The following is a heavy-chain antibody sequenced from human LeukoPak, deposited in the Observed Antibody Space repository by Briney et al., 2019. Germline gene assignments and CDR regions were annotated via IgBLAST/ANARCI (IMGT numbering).Heavy chain of an antibody. V-gene: IGHV3-23*01. CDR1: GFTFSSYA. CDR3: AKPPLGEISDYVWGSYRYGLDDY. J-gene: IGHJ4*02. D-gene: IGHD3-16*02. Sequence: GGSLRLSCAASGFTFSSYAMSWVRQAPGKGLEWVSAISGSGGSTYYADSVKGRFTISRDNSKNTLYLQMNSLRAEDTAVYYCAKPPLGEISDYVWGSYRYGLDDYWGQGTLVTVSS. CDR2: ISGSGGST.